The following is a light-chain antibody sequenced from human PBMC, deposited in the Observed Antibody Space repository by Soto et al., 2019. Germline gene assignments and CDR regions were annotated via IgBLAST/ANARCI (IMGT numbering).Light chain of an antibody. Sequence: DIVLTQSPGTLSLSPGERATLSCRASQSVSSSYLAWYQQKPGRAPRLLIYGASNRATGIPDRFSGSGSGTDFTLTISRLEPEDFAVYYCQQYGSSPYTFGQGTKLEIK. J-gene: IGKJ2*01. CDR1: QSVSSSY. CDR3: QQYGSSPYT. V-gene: IGKV3-20*01. CDR2: GAS.